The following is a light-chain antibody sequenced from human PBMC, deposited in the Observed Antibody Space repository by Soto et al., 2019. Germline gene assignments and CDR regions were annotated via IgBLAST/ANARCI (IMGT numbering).Light chain of an antibody. CDR2: SAS. CDR3: QKYDSAPT. CDR1: RGIGNA. V-gene: IGKV1-27*01. J-gene: IGKJ1*01. Sequence: DIQMTQSSSSLSASVGDRVTITCRPSRGIGNALAWYQQKPGTVPKLLIHSASTLQSGVPSRFSGSGSGTDFTLTISSLQPEDVASYYCQKYDSAPTFGPGTKV.